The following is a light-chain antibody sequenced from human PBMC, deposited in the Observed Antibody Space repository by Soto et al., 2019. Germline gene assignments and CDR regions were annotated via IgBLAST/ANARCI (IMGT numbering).Light chain of an antibody. CDR1: QSVLYSSNNKNY. Sequence: EIVMTQSPDSLAVSLGERATINCKSSQSVLYSSNNKNYLAWYQQKPGQPPKLLIYWASTRESGVPDRVSGSGSGTDFTRTISSLQAEDVAVYYCQQYYSTPWTFGQGTKVEIK. CDR3: QQYYSTPWT. V-gene: IGKV4-1*01. CDR2: WAS. J-gene: IGKJ1*01.